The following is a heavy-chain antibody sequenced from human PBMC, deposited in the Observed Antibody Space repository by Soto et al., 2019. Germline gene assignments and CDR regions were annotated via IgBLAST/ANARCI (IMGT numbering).Heavy chain of an antibody. CDR2: ISYDGSNK. CDR1: GFTFSSYA. V-gene: IGHV3-30*04. D-gene: IGHD1-26*01. J-gene: IGHJ3*02. CDR3: ARRGQYSGSAPDAFDI. Sequence: GGSLRLSCAASGFTFSSYAMHWVRQAPGKGLVWVAVISYDGSNKYYADSVKGRFTISRDNSKNTLYLQMNSLRAEDTAVYYCARRGQYSGSAPDAFDIWGQGTMVTVSS.